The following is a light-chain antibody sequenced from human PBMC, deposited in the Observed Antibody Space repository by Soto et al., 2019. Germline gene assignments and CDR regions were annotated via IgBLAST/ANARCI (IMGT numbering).Light chain of an antibody. J-gene: IGLJ1*01. Sequence: QSVLTQPPSASGSPGQSVTISCTGTSSDVGGYNYVSWYQQHPGRAPKLLICEVTKRPSGVPDRFSGSKSGNTASLTVSGLQDEDEADYYCSSYAGSSTYVFGHGTKVTVL. CDR2: EVT. V-gene: IGLV2-8*01. CDR1: SSDVGGYNY. CDR3: SSYAGSSTYV.